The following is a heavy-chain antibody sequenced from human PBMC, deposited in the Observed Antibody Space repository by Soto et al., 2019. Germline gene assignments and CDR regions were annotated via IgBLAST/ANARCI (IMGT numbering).Heavy chain of an antibody. D-gene: IGHD3-22*01. V-gene: IGHV4-59*01. CDR2: IYSSGST. CDR3: ASTKRWLSFDS. CDR1: GDSISTYY. Sequence: QVQLQESGPGLVKPSETLSLTCTVSGDSISTYYWSWIRQPPGKGLEWIGNIYSSGSTNYNPSLNSRVTISLDTSKTGSSLKLSSVTAADTAVFSCASTKRWLSFDSWGPGTLVTVSS. J-gene: IGHJ4*02.